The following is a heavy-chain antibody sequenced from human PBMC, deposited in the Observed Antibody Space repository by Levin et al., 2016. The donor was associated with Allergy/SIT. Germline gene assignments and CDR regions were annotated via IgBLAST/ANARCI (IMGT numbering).Heavy chain of an antibody. V-gene: IGHV3-30*18. J-gene: IGHJ6*02. CDR2: ISYDGSNK. Sequence: WIRQPPGKGLEWVAVISYDGSNKYYADSVKGRFTISRDNSKNTLYLQMNSLRAEDTAVYYCAKDLGGDYYYYGMDVWGQGTTVTVSS. D-gene: IGHD7-27*01. CDR3: AKDLGGDYYYYGMDV.